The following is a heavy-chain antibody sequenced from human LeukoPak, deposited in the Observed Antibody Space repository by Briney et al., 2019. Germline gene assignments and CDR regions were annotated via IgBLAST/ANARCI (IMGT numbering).Heavy chain of an antibody. CDR1: GGSISSTSYY. D-gene: IGHD2-8*01. Sequence: RSETLSLTCTVSGGSISSTSYYWGWIRQPPGKGLEWIGSIYYSGSTYYNPSLKSRLTISVDTSKNHFSLKLSSVTAADTAVYYCARRKNGGFDYWGQGTLVTVSS. J-gene: IGHJ4*02. V-gene: IGHV4-39*01. CDR3: ARRKNGGFDY. CDR2: IYYSGST.